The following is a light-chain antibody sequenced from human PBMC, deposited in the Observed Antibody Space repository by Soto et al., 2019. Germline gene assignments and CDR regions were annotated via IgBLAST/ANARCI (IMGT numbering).Light chain of an antibody. V-gene: IGLV1-40*01. J-gene: IGLJ1*01. CDR2: DVT. CDR3: TSYTSSSTYV. CDR1: SSNIGANYD. Sequence: VLTQPPSASGAPRQRVTISFTGSSSNIGANYDVHWYQHLPGTAPKLLMIYDVTNRPSGVSNRFSGSKSGNTASLTISGLQAEDEADYYCTSYTSSSTYVFGTGTKVTVL.